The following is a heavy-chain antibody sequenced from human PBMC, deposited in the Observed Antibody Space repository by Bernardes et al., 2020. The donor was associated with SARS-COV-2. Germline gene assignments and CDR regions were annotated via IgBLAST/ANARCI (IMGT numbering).Heavy chain of an antibody. V-gene: IGHV3-23*01. CDR3: VKEGAITMIVVVITAYPYYFDG. CDR2: ISVSAGST. CDR1: GFTFNNFA. J-gene: IGHJ4*02. Sequence: GGSLRLSCAASGFTFNNFAMSWVRQAPGQGLEWVSSISVSAGSTYYADSVKGRFTISRDNSKNTVYLQMNRLRAEDTAIYYCVKEGAITMIVVVITAYPYYFDGWGQGTLVTVSS. D-gene: IGHD3-22*01.